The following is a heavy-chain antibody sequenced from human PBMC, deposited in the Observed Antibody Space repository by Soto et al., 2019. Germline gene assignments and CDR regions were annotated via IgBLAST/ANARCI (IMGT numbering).Heavy chain of an antibody. J-gene: IGHJ6*03. CDR2: ISSSSSYI. V-gene: IGHV3-21*01. D-gene: IGHD3-10*01. CDR3: ARGSFGFGELLSYYYYMDV. Sequence: GGSLRLSCAASGFTFSSYSMNWVRQAPGKGLEWVSSISSSSSYIYYADSVKGRFTISRDNAKNSLYLQMNSLRAEDTAVYYCARGSFGFGELLSYYYYMDVWGKGTTVTVSS. CDR1: GFTFSSYS.